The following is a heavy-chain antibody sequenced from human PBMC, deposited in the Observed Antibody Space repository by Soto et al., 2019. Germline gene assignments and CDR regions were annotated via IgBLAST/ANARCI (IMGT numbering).Heavy chain of an antibody. Sequence: PSETLSLTCTVSGGSISSSSYYWGWISQPPGKGLEWIGSIYYSGSTYYNPSLKSRVTISVDTSKNQFSLKLSSVTAADTAVYYCARLTTVTTGCFDYWGQGTLVTVSS. D-gene: IGHD4-4*01. CDR2: IYYSGST. CDR1: GGSISSSSYY. V-gene: IGHV4-39*01. J-gene: IGHJ4*02. CDR3: ARLTTVTTGCFDY.